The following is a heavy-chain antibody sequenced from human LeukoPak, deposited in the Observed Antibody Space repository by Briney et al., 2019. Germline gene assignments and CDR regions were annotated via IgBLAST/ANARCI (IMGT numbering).Heavy chain of an antibody. Sequence: YPGGSLRLSCAASGFIFSSYWMTWVRQAPGKGLEWVANIKYDGSDEYYVDSVKGRFTISRDNAKNSLYLQMNSLRAEDTAVYYCARSSGWRSEFDYWGQGTLVTVSS. J-gene: IGHJ4*02. D-gene: IGHD6-19*01. CDR1: GFIFSSYW. V-gene: IGHV3-7*01. CDR3: ARSSGWRSEFDY. CDR2: IKYDGSDE.